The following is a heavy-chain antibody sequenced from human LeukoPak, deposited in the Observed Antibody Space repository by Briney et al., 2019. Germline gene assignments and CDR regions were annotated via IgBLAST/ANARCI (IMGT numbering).Heavy chain of an antibody. D-gene: IGHD2-15*01. CDR1: GNSITSYY. Sequence: ASVKVSCKASGNSITSYYMHWVRQAPGQGLGWMGIINPSGGSTSAAEKLQGRVTMNRDTSTSTVYMELSSLRSEDTAVYYCARTYGGNQYFDYWGQGTLVTVSS. J-gene: IGHJ4*02. V-gene: IGHV1-46*01. CDR3: ARTYGGNQYFDY. CDR2: INPSGGST.